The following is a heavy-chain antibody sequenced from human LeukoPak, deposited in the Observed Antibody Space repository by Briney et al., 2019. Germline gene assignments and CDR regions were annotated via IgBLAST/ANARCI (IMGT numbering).Heavy chain of an antibody. CDR2: IYPGDSDT. J-gene: IGHJ4*02. CDR1: GYTFTNYW. Sequence: GESLKISCKGSGYTFTNYWIGWVRQMPGKGLEWMGIIYPGDSDTTYSPSFQGQVTISADKSIGTAYLQWSSLKASDTAMYYCARHTRTGYFDYWGQGTLVTVSS. V-gene: IGHV5-51*01. D-gene: IGHD1-14*01. CDR3: ARHTRTGYFDY.